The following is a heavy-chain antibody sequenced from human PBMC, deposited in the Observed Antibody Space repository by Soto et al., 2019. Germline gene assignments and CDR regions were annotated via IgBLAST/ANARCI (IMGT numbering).Heavy chain of an antibody. V-gene: IGHV3-30*18. CDR1: GFTFSSYG. CDR3: AKDIRGSYGIDY. CDR2: ISYDGSNK. J-gene: IGHJ4*02. Sequence: QVQLVESGGGVVQPGRSLRLSCAASGFTFSSYGMHWVRQAPGKGLEWVAVISYDGSNKYYADSVKGRFTISRDNSKNTLYLQMNSLRAEDTAVYYCAKDIRGSYGIDYWGQGTLVTVSS. D-gene: IGHD1-26*01.